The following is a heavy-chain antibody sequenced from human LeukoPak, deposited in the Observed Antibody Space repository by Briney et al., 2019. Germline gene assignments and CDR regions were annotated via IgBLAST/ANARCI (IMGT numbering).Heavy chain of an antibody. Sequence: GGSLRLSCAASGFTLNSYSMNWVRQAPGKGLEWISYISSSSGILYYADSVKGRFTISRDNDKKSLYLQMSRLRAEDTAVYYCAREYSYAYDYWGQGTLVTVSS. V-gene: IGHV3-48*04. CDR2: ISSSSGIL. J-gene: IGHJ4*02. D-gene: IGHD5-18*01. CDR1: GFTLNSYS. CDR3: AREYSYAYDY.